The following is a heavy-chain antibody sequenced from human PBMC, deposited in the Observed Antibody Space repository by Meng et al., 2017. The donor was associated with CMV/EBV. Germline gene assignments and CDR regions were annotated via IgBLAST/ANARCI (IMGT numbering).Heavy chain of an antibody. Sequence: GGSLRLSCAASGFTFSSYWMSWVRQAPGKGLEWVAGINWNGGSTGDADSVKDRITIDRDNAKNSLYLQMNSLSAEDTALYYCASGMVRGGHTPSFDNWGQGTLVTVSS. CDR3: ASGMVRGGHTPSFDN. CDR1: GFTFSSYW. J-gene: IGHJ4*02. CDR2: INWNGGST. V-gene: IGHV3-20*04. D-gene: IGHD3-10*01.